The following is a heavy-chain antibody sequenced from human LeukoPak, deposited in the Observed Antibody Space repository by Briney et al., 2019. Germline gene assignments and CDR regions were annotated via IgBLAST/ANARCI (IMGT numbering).Heavy chain of an antibody. V-gene: IGHV4-59*01. CDR1: GGSISNYY. CDR2: ISNSGST. J-gene: IGHJ4*02. D-gene: IGHD3-22*01. Sequence: SETLSLTCTVSGGSISNYYWSWIRQPPGKGLEWIGYISNSGSTNYNPSLKSRVTILVDTSKNQFSLKLRSVTAADTAVYYCARGSSPGYYDSSGYYREDYFDYWGQGTLVTVSS. CDR3: ARGSSPGYYDSSGYYREDYFDY.